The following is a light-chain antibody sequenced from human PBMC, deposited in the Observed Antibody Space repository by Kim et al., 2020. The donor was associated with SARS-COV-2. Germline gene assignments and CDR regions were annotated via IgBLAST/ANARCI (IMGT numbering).Light chain of an antibody. J-gene: IGKJ4*01. CDR2: TAS. V-gene: IGKV1-6*01. Sequence: AIQMTQSPSSPSASVGDRVNITCRASQGIGNDLDWYQQKPGKAPKLLIYTASILQTGVPSRFSGSRSDTDFTLTISSLQPEDFATYYCLQDFNYPLTFGGGTKLEI. CDR1: QGIGND. CDR3: LQDFNYPLT.